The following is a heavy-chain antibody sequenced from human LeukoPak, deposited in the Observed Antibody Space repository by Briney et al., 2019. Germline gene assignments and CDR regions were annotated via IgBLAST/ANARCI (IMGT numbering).Heavy chain of an antibody. CDR3: AIWRYCSSTSCSGGYYFDY. D-gene: IGHD2-2*01. CDR2: INHSAST. Sequence: SETLSLTCAVYGGSFSGYYCSWIRQPPGKGLEWIGEINHSASTNYNPSLKCRVTISVDRFKSQFSLKLSSVTAADTAVYYCAIWRYCSSTSCSGGYYFDYWGQGTLVTVSS. CDR1: GGSFSGYY. J-gene: IGHJ4*02. V-gene: IGHV4-34*01.